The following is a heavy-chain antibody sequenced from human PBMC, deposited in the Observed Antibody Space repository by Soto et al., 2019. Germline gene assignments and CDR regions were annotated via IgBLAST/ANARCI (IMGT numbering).Heavy chain of an antibody. V-gene: IGHV4-39*01. D-gene: IGHD5-12*01. J-gene: IGHJ6*02. CDR1: GCAGSGSDYC. Sequence: LALTGWVTGCAGSGSDYCWAWIRQPPGKGLEWIGSMFYSGLTYYNPSRKRRVTLSVDTSKNHFSVRLNSVTAAATAVYYFAPLTVSLSGPYGIHVWRQGTTVTV. CDR2: MFYSGLT. CDR3: APLTVSLSGPYGIHV.